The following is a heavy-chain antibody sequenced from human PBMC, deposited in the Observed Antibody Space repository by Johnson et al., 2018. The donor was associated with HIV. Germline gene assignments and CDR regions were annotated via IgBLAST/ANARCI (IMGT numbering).Heavy chain of an antibody. J-gene: IGHJ3*02. CDR3: ARDAVISSGWYNVDAFDI. D-gene: IGHD6-19*01. CDR1: GFIISSYW. V-gene: IGHV3-7*05. Sequence: MLLVESGGGLVQPGGSLRLSCAASGFIISSYWMTWVRQAPGTGLEWVANIKKDGSEKYYVDSVKGRFTISRDNAKNSLYLQMNTLRAEATAVYYCARDAVISSGWYNVDAFDIWGQGTMVTVSS. CDR2: IKKDGSEK.